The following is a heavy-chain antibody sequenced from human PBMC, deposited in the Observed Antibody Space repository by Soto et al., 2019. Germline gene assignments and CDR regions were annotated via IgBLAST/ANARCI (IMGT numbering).Heavy chain of an antibody. D-gene: IGHD2-21*02. CDR1: GFTFSSYA. J-gene: IGHJ4*02. CDR2: IWYDGSKT. V-gene: IGHV3-33*01. CDR3: ARGSENCGGDCYQY. Sequence: QVRLVESGGGVVQPERSLRLSCETSGFTFSSYAMYWVRQAPGKGLEWVALIWYDGSKTYYADSVKGRFTISRDNPNNTVFLQMNSLSAEDTAVYYCARGSENCGGDCYQYWGQGTLVTVSS.